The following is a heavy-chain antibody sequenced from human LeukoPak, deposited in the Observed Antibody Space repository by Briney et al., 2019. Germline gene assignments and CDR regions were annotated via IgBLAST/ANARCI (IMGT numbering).Heavy chain of an antibody. J-gene: IGHJ4*02. V-gene: IGHV3-23*01. CDR1: GFTFSSYA. D-gene: IGHD6-6*01. CDR2: ISGSGGST. Sequence: GGSLRLSCAASGFTFSSYAMSWVHQAPGKGLEWVSAISGSGGSTYYADSVKGRFTISRDNSKNTVYLQMNSLRAEDTAVYYCAKGIAARYFDYWGQGTLVTVSS. CDR3: AKGIAARYFDY.